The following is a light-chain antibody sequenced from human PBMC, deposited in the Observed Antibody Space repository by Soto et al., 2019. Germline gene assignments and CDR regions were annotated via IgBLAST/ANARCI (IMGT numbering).Light chain of an antibody. Sequence: TQSPSSLSASVGYRVTITCRASQSIAGYLAWYQQKPGQAPRLLIYGASSRATGIPDRFSGSGSGTDFTLTISRLEPEDFAVYYCQQYGSSPRFGGGTKVDIK. CDR3: QQYGSSPR. CDR2: GAS. CDR1: QSIAGY. J-gene: IGKJ4*01. V-gene: IGKV3-20*01.